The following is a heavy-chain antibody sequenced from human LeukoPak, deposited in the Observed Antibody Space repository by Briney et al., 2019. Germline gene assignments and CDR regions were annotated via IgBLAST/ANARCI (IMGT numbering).Heavy chain of an antibody. Sequence: SETLSLTCTVSGGSISSYYWSWIRQPPGKGLEWIGYIYYSGSTNYNPSLKSRVTISVDTSKNQFSLKLSSVTAAGTAVYYCARARYYYGSAEYWGQGTLVTVSS. CDR3: ARARYYYGSAEY. CDR1: GGSISSYY. CDR2: IYYSGST. D-gene: IGHD3-10*01. V-gene: IGHV4-59*01. J-gene: IGHJ4*02.